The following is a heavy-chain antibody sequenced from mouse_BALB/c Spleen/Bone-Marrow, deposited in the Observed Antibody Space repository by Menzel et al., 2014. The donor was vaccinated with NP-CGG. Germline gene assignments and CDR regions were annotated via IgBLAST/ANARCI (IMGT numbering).Heavy chain of an antibody. V-gene: IGHV14-3*02. CDR2: IDPANGNT. J-gene: IGHJ2*01. CDR3: AGYVYGYNFDF. CDR1: GFNIKDTY. D-gene: IGHD2-2*01. Sequence: VQLQQSGAEFVKPGASVKLSCTASGFNIKDTYMHWVKQRPEQGLEWIGRIDPANGNTKYDPKFQGKATITADTSSNADYLQRSSLTSVNTLVYYYAGYVYGYNFDFCGQGTTPAVST.